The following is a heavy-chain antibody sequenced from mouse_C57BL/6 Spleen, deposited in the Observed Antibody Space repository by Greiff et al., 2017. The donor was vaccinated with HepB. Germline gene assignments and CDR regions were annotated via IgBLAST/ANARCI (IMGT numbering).Heavy chain of an antibody. CDR1: GFTFSSYG. V-gene: IGHV5-6*02. J-gene: IGHJ3*01. Sequence: EVMLVESGGDLVKPGGSLKLSCAASGFTFSSYGMSWVRQTPDKRLEWVATISSGGSYTYYPDSVKGRFTISRDNAKNTLYLQMRSLKSEDTAMYYCARLYYDYGGFAYWGQGTLVTVSA. D-gene: IGHD2-4*01. CDR3: ARLYYDYGGFAY. CDR2: ISSGGSYT.